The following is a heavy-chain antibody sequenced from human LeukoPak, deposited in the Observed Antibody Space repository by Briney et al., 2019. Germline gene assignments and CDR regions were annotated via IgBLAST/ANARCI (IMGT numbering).Heavy chain of an antibody. CDR1: GGSISSGSYY. CDR3: ARAELNILTGYPPAAFDI. J-gene: IGHJ3*02. V-gene: IGHV4-61*02. D-gene: IGHD3-9*01. Sequence: SQTLSLTCTVSGGSISSGSYYWSWIRQPAGKGLEWIGRIYTSGSTNYNPSLKSRVTISVDTSKNQFSLKLSSVTAADTAVYYCARAELNILTGYPPAAFDIWGQGTMVTVSS. CDR2: IYTSGST.